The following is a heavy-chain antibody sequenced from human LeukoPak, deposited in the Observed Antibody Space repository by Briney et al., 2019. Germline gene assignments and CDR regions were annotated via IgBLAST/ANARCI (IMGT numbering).Heavy chain of an antibody. D-gene: IGHD3-10*01. J-gene: IGHJ4*02. Sequence: SETLSLTCTVSGGSISSYYWSWIRQPPGKGLEWIGYIYYSGSTNYNPSLKSRVTISVDTSKNQFSLKLSSVTAADTAVYYCARLSYPQYGSGTVADYWGQGTLVTVSS. V-gene: IGHV4-59*01. CDR3: ARLSYPQYGSGTVADY. CDR1: GGSISSYY. CDR2: IYYSGST.